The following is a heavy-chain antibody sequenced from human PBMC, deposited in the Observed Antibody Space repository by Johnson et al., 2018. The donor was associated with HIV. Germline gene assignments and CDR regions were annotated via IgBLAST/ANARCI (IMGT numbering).Heavy chain of an antibody. J-gene: IGHJ3*02. D-gene: IGHD3-3*01. V-gene: IGHV3-13*01. CDR3: ARVSTGFTISGVVILPTGAFDI. CDR1: GFTFSSYD. Sequence: VQLVESGGGLVQPGGSLRLSCAASGFTFSSYDMHWVRQATGKGLEWVSAIGTAGDTYYPGSVKGRFTISRDNSKNTLYLEMNSMRPEDMAVYYCARVSTGFTISGVVILPTGAFDIWGQGTLVTVSS. CDR2: IGTAGDT.